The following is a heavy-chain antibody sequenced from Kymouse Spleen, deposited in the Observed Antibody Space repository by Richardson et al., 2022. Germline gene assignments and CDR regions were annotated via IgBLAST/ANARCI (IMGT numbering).Heavy chain of an antibody. Sequence: EVQLVESGGGLVKPGGSLRLSCAASGFTFSNAWMSWVRQAPGKGLEWVGRIKSKTDGGTTDYAAPVKGRFTISRDDSKNTLYLQMNSLKTEDTAVYYCTTNNWNSWYFDLWGRGTLVTVSS. D-gene: IGHD1-7*01. CDR2: IKSKTDGGTT. CDR1: GFTFSNAW. J-gene: IGHJ2*01. V-gene: IGHV3-15*01. CDR3: TTNNWNSWYFDL.